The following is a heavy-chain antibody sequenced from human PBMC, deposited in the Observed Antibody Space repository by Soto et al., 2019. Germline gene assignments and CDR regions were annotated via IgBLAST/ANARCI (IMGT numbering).Heavy chain of an antibody. J-gene: IGHJ3*02. CDR3: ARSSSSGWYLPYAFDI. V-gene: IGHV3-7*05. CDR1: GFTFSSYW. D-gene: IGHD6-19*01. CDR2: IKQDGSEK. Sequence: GGSLSLSCAASGFTFSSYWMSWVRQAPGKGLEWVANIKQDGSEKYYVDSVKGRFTISRDNAKNSLYLQMNSLRAEDTAVYYCARSSSSGWYLPYAFDIWGQGTMVTVSS.